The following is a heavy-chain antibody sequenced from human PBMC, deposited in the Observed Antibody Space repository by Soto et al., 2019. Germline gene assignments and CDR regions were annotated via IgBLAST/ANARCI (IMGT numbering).Heavy chain of an antibody. CDR1: GFTFSDYY. J-gene: IGHJ4*02. D-gene: IGHD3-16*02. V-gene: IGHV3-11*01. CDR3: ARGPYDYVWGSDPPHFDY. Sequence: GSLRLSCAASGFTFSDYYMSWIRQAPVKGLEWVSYISSSGSTIYYADSVKGRFTISRDNAKNSLYLQMNSLRAEDTAVYYCARGPYDYVWGSDPPHFDYWGQGTLVTVSS. CDR2: ISSSGSTI.